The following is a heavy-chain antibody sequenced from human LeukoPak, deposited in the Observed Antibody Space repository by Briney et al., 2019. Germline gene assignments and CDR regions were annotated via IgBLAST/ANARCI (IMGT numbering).Heavy chain of an antibody. CDR2: ISAYNGNT. J-gene: IGHJ3*02. CDR1: GYTFTSYG. Sequence: ASVKVSCKASGYTFTSYGISWVRQAPGQGLEWMGWISAYNGNTNYAQKLQGRVTMTTDTSTSTAYMELRSLRSDDTAVYYCARGSAQIAVAGGEDAFDIWGQGKMVTVSS. V-gene: IGHV1-18*04. CDR3: ARGSAQIAVAGGEDAFDI. D-gene: IGHD6-19*01.